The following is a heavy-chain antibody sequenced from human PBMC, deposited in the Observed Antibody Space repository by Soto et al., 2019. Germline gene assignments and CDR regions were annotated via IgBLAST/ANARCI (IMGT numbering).Heavy chain of an antibody. D-gene: IGHD3-10*01. CDR3: TTDLLLWFGGGYNY. Sequence: GGSLRLSCAASGFTFSNAWMNWVRQAPGKGLEWVGRIKSKTDGGTTDYAAPVKGRFTISRDDSKNTLYLQMNSLKTEDTAVYYCTTDLLLWFGGGYNYWGQGTLVTVSS. CDR2: IKSKTDGGTT. CDR1: GFTFSNAW. J-gene: IGHJ4*02. V-gene: IGHV3-15*07.